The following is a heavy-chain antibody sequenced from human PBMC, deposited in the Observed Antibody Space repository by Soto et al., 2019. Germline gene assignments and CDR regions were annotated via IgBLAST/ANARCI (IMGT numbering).Heavy chain of an antibody. D-gene: IGHD2-2*01. CDR2: IYSGGST. J-gene: IGHJ6*02. Sequence: EVQLVESGGGLVQPGGSLRLSCAASGFTVSSNYMSWVRQAPGKGLEWVSVIYSGGSTYYADSVKGRFTISRDNSKNTLYHQMNSLRAEDTAVYYCARDFVVPAAMSLDRCYYYGMDVWGQGTTVTVSS. CDR3: ARDFVVPAAMSLDRCYYYGMDV. CDR1: GFTVSSNY. V-gene: IGHV3-66*01.